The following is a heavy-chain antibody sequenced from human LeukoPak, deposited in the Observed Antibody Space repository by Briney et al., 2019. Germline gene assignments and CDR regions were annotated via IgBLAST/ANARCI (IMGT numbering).Heavy chain of an antibody. CDR3: VRSSAVTTQFGLFDY. J-gene: IGHJ4*02. D-gene: IGHD4-17*01. CDR2: IYYSGST. V-gene: IGHV4-31*03. CDR1: GGSISSGGYY. Sequence: PSQTLSLTCTVSGGSISSGGYYWSWIRQHPGKGLEWIGYIYYSGSTYYNPSLKSRVTISVDTSKNQFSLKLSSVTAADTAVYYCVRSSAVTTQFGLFDYWGQGTLVTVSS.